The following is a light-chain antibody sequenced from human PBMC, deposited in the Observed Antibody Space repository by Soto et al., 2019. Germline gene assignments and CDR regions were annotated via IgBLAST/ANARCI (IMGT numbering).Light chain of an antibody. Sequence: QSALTQPPSASGSPGQSVTISCTGTSSDVGAYDYVSWFQQHPGKAPKLIIYLVSKRPSGVPDRFSGSKSGNTASLTVSGLQAEDEADYYCSSYVLSYNWVFGGGTKLTVL. J-gene: IGLJ3*02. CDR2: LVS. CDR3: SSYVLSYNWV. CDR1: SSDVGAYDY. V-gene: IGLV2-8*01.